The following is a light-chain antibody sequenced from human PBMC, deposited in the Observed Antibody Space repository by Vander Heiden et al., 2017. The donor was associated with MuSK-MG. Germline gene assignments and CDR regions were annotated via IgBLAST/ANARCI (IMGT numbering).Light chain of an antibody. CDR1: QSISSY. CDR2: AAS. Sequence: QMTQSPSSLSASVGDRVTITCRASQSISSYLNWYQQKPGKAPKLLIYAASSLQSGVPSRFSGSGSGTDFTLTISSLQPEDFATYYCQQSYSTPYTFGQGTKLEIK. CDR3: QQSYSTPYT. J-gene: IGKJ2*01. V-gene: IGKV1-39*01.